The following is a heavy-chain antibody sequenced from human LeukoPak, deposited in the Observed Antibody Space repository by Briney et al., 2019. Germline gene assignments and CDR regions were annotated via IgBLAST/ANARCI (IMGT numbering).Heavy chain of an antibody. CDR2: IRYDGSKK. CDR1: GFIFSSYG. D-gene: IGHD3-10*01. V-gene: IGHV3-30*02. Sequence: GGSLRLSCAASGFIFSSYGMHWVRQAPGKGLEWVAFIRYDGSKKYYADSVKGRFTISRDNSKNTLYLQMNSLRAEDTAVYYCAKPATYYYGSGSYYFGPFDYWGQGTLVTVSS. J-gene: IGHJ4*02. CDR3: AKPATYYYGSGSYYFGPFDY.